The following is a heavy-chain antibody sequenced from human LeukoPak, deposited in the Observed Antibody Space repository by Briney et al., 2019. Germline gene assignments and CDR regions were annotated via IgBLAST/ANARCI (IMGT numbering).Heavy chain of an antibody. D-gene: IGHD2-21*01. V-gene: IGHV4-34*01. CDR1: GGSFSGYY. CDR3: ARGLRVVVNSYYYYYCMDV. J-gene: IGHJ6*03. CDR2: INHSGRT. Sequence: SETLSLTCAVYGGSFSGYYWSWIRQPPGKGLEWIGEINHSGRTNYNPSLKSRVTISVYTSKNQCSLKLSSVTAADTAVYYCARGLRVVVNSYYYYYCMDVWGKGTTVTVSS.